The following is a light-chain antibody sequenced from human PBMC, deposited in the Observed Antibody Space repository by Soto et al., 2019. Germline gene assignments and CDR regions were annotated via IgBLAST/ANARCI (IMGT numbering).Light chain of an antibody. CDR3: ATWDDSLNGVV. J-gene: IGLJ2*01. CDR1: SSNIESHT. Sequence: QSVLTQPPSASGTPGQRVTISCSGSSSNIESHTVNWYQQLPGTAPKLLVYNDNQRPSGVPDRFSGSNSGTSAFLAVSGLQSEDEADYYCATWDDSLNGVVFGGGTQLTVL. V-gene: IGLV1-44*01. CDR2: NDN.